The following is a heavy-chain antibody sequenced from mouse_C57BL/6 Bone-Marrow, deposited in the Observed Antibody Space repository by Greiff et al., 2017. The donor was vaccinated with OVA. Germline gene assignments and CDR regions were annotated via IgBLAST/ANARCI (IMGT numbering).Heavy chain of an antibody. CDR3: ARRRGSSPFDV. D-gene: IGHD1-1*01. CDR2: GEDYNGGT. Sequence: VQLKESGPVLVKPGPSGKRAGKAAGVKVSDDDMHWVKQSHGKSLEGMGRGEDYNGGTSDNQKFKGKATLTVDTSSITAYMELNSLTSEDSAVYYCARRRGSSPFDVWGTGTTVTVSS. CDR1: GVKVSDDD. J-gene: IGHJ1*03. V-gene: IGHV1-36*01.